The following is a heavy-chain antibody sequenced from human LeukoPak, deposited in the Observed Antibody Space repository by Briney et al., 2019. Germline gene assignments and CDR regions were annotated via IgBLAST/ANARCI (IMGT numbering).Heavy chain of an antibody. CDR3: AKDIRTMIVVVHDY. V-gene: IGHV3-30*18. Sequence: GRSLRLSCAASGFTFSSYGMHWVRQAPGKGLEWVAVISYDGSNKYYADSVKGRFTISRDNPKNTLYLQMNSLRAEDTAVYYCAKDIRTMIVVVHDYWGQGTLVTVSS. D-gene: IGHD3-22*01. J-gene: IGHJ4*02. CDR1: GFTFSSYG. CDR2: ISYDGSNK.